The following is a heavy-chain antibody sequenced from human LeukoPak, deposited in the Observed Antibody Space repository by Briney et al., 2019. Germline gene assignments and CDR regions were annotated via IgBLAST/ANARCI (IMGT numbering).Heavy chain of an antibody. J-gene: IGHJ3*02. V-gene: IGHV3-30-3*01. Sequence: GGSLRLSCAASGFTFSSYAMHWVRQAPGKGLEWVAVISYDGSNKYYADSVKGRFTISRDNSKNTLYLQMNSLRAEDTAVYYCARPRLGYCSSTSCFDAFDIWGQGTMVTVSS. CDR1: GFTFSSYA. CDR3: ARPRLGYCSSTSCFDAFDI. D-gene: IGHD2-2*01. CDR2: ISYDGSNK.